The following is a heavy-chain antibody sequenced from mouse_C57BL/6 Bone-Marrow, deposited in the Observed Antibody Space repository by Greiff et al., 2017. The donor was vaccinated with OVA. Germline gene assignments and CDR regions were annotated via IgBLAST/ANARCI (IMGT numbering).Heavy chain of an antibody. V-gene: IGHV5-12*01. Sequence: EVKLMESGGGLVQPGGSLKLSCAASGFTFSDYYMYWVRQTPEKRLEWVAYISNGGGSTYYPDTVKGRFTISRDNAKNTLYLQMSRLKSEDTAIYYCARRGTTVVGYYAMDYWGQGTSVTVSS. D-gene: IGHD1-1*01. CDR1: GFTFSDYY. CDR3: ARRGTTVVGYYAMDY. J-gene: IGHJ4*01. CDR2: ISNGGGST.